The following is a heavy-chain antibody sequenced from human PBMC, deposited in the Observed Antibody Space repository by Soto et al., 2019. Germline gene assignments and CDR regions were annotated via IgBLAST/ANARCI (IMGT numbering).Heavy chain of an antibody. CDR3: ARDGGIAAAGKEDWFDP. CDR2: IYYSGST. Sequence: SETPSLTCTVSGGSISSGGYYWSWIRQHPGKGLEWIGYIYYSGSTYYNPSLKSRVTISVDTSKNQFSLKLSSVTAADTAVYYCARDGGIAAAGKEDWFDPWGQGTLVTVSS. J-gene: IGHJ5*02. V-gene: IGHV4-31*03. CDR1: GGSISSGGYY. D-gene: IGHD6-13*01.